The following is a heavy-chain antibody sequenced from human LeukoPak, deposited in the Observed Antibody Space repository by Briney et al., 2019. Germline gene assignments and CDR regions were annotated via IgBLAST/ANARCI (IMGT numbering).Heavy chain of an antibody. V-gene: IGHV4-59*08. CDR1: GGSISSYY. D-gene: IGHD5-24*01. CDR2: IYYSGST. CDR3: ARSSRDGYNRGAFDI. J-gene: IGHJ3*02. Sequence: SETLSLTCTVSGGSISSYYWSWIRQPPGKGLEWIGYIYYSGSTNYNPSLKGRVTISVDTSKNQFSLKLSSVTAADTAVYYCARSSRDGYNRGAFDIWGQGTMVTVSS.